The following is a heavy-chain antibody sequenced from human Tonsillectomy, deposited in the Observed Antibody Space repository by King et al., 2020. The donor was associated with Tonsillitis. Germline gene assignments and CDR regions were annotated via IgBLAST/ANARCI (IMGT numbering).Heavy chain of an antibody. J-gene: IGHJ4*02. Sequence: VQLVESGGGLVQPGRSLRLSCAASGFTFDDYAMHWVRQPPGRGLEWVSGITWNSGTIVYADSVQGRFTISRDNAKNSLFLQMNSLRTEDTALYYCTKDRAFSTPHKPRFDYWGQGTLVTVSS. D-gene: IGHD2/OR15-2a*01. V-gene: IGHV3-9*01. CDR3: TKDRAFSTPHKPRFDY. CDR2: ITWNSGTI. CDR1: GFTFDDYA.